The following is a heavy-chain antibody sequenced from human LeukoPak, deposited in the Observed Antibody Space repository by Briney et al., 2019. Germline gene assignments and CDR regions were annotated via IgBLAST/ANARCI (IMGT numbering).Heavy chain of an antibody. Sequence: PGGSLRLSCTASGFTFSSYPMHWVRQAPGKGLEYVSAILGNGDSSFYADSVKGRFTISRDNSKNTLYLQMNSLRAEDTAVYYCAKDYQGKVVAGTAELDYWGQGTLVTVSS. J-gene: IGHJ4*02. V-gene: IGHV3-64*04. CDR3: AKDYQGKVVAGTAELDY. D-gene: IGHD6-19*01. CDR1: GFTFSSYP. CDR2: ILGNGDSS.